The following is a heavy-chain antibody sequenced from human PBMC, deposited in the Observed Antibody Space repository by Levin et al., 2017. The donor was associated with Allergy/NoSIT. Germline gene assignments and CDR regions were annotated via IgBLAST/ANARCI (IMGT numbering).Heavy chain of an antibody. CDR2: IKGDGSEI. V-gene: IGHV3-7*04. D-gene: IGHD2-2*01. CDR1: GFTFSNYW. CDR3: ARAGLPYAIDD. J-gene: IGHJ3*01. Sequence: GGSLRLSCVASGFTFSNYWMLWVWQPPGKGLQWVASIKGDGSEIHYVDSVKGRFTISRDNVKNSLFLQMNNLRVDDTAVFYCARAGLPYAIDDWGLGTLVTVSS.